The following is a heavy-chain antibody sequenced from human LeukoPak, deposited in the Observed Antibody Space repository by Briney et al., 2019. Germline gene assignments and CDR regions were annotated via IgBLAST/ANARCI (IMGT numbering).Heavy chain of an antibody. CDR1: GGSFSSYY. Sequence: SETLSLTCAVYGGSFSSYYWSWIRQPPGKGLEWIGYIYYSGSTNYNPSLKSRVTISVDTSKNQFSLKLSSVTAADTAVYYCARRGDGSGSYYNGLFDYWGQGTLVTVSS. J-gene: IGHJ4*02. CDR3: ARRGDGSGSYYNGLFDY. CDR2: IYYSGST. V-gene: IGHV4-59*01. D-gene: IGHD3-10*01.